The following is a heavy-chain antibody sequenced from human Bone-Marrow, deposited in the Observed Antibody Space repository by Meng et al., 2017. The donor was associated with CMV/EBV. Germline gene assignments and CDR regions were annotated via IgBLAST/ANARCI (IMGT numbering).Heavy chain of an antibody. J-gene: IGHJ3*02. CDR1: GFTFSSYG. D-gene: IGHD3-10*01. Sequence: GESLKISCAASGFTFSSYGMHWVRQAPGEGLEWVAFIRYDGSNKYYADSVKGRFTISRDNSKNTLYLQMNSLRAEDTAVYYCAKDSVGAFDIWGQGTMVTVSS. CDR2: IRYDGSNK. CDR3: AKDSVGAFDI. V-gene: IGHV3-30*02.